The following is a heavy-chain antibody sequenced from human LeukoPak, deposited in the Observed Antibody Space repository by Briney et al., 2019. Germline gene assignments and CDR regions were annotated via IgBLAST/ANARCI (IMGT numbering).Heavy chain of an antibody. CDR1: GFTFSDYY. V-gene: IGHV3-11*01. CDR2: ISSSGSTI. J-gene: IGHJ4*02. D-gene: IGHD3-10*01. CDR3: ARGAPPIYYGSGSRLDY. Sequence: GGSLRLSCAASGFTFSDYYISWIRQAPGKGLEWVSFISSSGSTIHYADSVKGRLTISRDNANNSLYLQMNSLRAEDTAVYYCARGAPPIYYGSGSRLDYWGQGTLVTVSS.